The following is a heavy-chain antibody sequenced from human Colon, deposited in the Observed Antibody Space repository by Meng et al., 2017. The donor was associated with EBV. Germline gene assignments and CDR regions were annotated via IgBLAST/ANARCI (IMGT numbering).Heavy chain of an antibody. J-gene: IGHJ4*02. CDR3: ARDLGGPRDY. Sequence: LWGAGGGSVKPGGSLSLSCAASGFKFNDYYMTWIRQAPGKGLEWVAFISKMGDGISYAESVRGRFTISRDSATHSLYLQMNSLRAEDTAVYYCARDLGGPRDYWGQGTLVTVSS. V-gene: IGHV3-11*01. D-gene: IGHD6-25*01. CDR2: ISKMGDGI. CDR1: GFKFNDYY.